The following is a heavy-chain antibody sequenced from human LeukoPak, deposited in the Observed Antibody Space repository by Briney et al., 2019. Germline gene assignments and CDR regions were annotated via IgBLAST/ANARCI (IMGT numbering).Heavy chain of an antibody. CDR2: IKQDGNEK. D-gene: IGHD3-9*01. J-gene: IGHJ4*02. CDR3: ARHYDILTGTFPYY. Sequence: GGSLRLSCAASGFTFSNYWMSWVRQAPGKGLEWVANIKQDGNEKYYVGSVRGRFTISRDNAENSLYLQMNSLGAEDTAVYYCARHYDILTGTFPYYWGQGTLVTVSS. CDR1: GFTFSNYW. V-gene: IGHV3-7*03.